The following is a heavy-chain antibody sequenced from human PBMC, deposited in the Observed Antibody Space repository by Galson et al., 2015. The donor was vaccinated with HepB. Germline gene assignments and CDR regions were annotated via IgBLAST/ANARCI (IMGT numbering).Heavy chain of an antibody. CDR2: IKQDGSEK. D-gene: IGHD3-10*01. CDR3: AREGEALGDAFDI. V-gene: IGHV3-7*03. CDR1: GFTFSSYW. Sequence: SLRLSCAASGFTFSSYWMSWVRQAPGKGLEWVANIKQDGSEKYYVDSVKGRFTISRDNAKNSLYLQMNSLRAEDTAVYYCAREGEALGDAFDIWGQGTMVTVSS. J-gene: IGHJ3*02.